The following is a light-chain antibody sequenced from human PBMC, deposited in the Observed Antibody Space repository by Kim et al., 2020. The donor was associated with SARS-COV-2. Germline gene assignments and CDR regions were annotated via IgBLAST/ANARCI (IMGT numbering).Light chain of an antibody. Sequence: DIQMTQSPSSLSASIGDRVTITCRASQDISNYLAWYQQKPGKVPKLLIYAASTLQSGVPSRFSGSGSGTDFTLTISCLQPEDVATYYCQKYNSAPATFGGGTKVDIK. CDR3: QKYNSAPAT. CDR1: QDISNY. J-gene: IGKJ4*01. V-gene: IGKV1-27*01. CDR2: AAS.